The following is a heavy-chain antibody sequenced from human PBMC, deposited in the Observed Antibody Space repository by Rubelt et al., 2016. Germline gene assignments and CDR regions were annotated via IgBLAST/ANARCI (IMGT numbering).Heavy chain of an antibody. CDR2: ISGDIDTI. CDR1: GFTFSIFG. D-gene: IGHD5-24*01. CDR3: ARGREMATITDAFDI. Sequence: GGGLIQPGGSLRLSCAASGFTFSIFGMSWVRQAPGKGLEWVSYISGDIDTIYYADSVKGRFTISRDNAKNSLYLQMNSLRAEDTAVYYCARGREMATITDAFDIWGQGTMVTVSS. J-gene: IGHJ3*02. V-gene: IGHV3-48*04.